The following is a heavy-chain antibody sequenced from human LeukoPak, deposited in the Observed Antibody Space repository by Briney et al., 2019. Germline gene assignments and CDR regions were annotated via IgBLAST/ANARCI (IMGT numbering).Heavy chain of an antibody. CDR1: GGTFSSYA. Sequence: ASVKVSCKASGGTFSSYAINWVRQAPGQGLEWMGRIIPILGIANYAQKFQGRVTITADKSTSTAYMELSSLRSEDTAVYYCARDPLKPIAAAPDWGQGTLVTVSS. V-gene: IGHV1-69*04. J-gene: IGHJ4*02. D-gene: IGHD6-13*01. CDR2: IIPILGIA. CDR3: ARDPLKPIAAAPD.